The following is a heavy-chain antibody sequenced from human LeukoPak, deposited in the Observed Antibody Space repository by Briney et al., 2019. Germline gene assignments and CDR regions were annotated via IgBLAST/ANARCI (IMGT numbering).Heavy chain of an antibody. CDR2: IYYSGST. D-gene: IGHD4-11*01. CDR1: GGSISSSSYY. CDR3: ARADYSNDYGMDV. Sequence: SETLSLTCTVSGGSISSSSYYWGWIRPPPGKGLEWIGSIYYSGSTHYNPSLKSRVTISGDTSKNQFSLKLSSVTAADTAVYYCARADYSNDYGMDVWGQGTTVTVSS. V-gene: IGHV4-39*01. J-gene: IGHJ6*02.